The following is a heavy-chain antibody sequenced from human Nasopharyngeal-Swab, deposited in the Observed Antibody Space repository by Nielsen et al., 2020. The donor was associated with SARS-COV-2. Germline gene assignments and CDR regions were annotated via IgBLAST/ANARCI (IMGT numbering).Heavy chain of an antibody. CDR3: ARVSRGLMVYAMGDLDY. D-gene: IGHD2-8*01. J-gene: IGHJ4*02. CDR2: INPSGGST. CDR1: GYTFTSYY. Sequence: ASVKVSCKASGYTFTSYYMHWVRQAPGQGLEWMGIINPSGGSTSYAQKFQGRVTMTRDTSPSTVYMELSSLRSEDTAVYYCARVSRGLMVYAMGDLDYWGQGTLVTVSS. V-gene: IGHV1-46*01.